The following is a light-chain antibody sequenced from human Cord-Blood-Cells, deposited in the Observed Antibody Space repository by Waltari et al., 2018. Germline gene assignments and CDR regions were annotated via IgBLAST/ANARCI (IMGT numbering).Light chain of an antibody. CDR2: DVS. CDR1: SSGVGGYNY. V-gene: IGLV2-11*01. CDR3: CSYAGSYPYV. J-gene: IGLJ1*01. Sequence: QSALTQPRSLSGSPGRSVTISCTGTSSGVGGYNYVSWYQKHPGKAPKLMIYDVSKRPSGVPDRFSGSKSGNTASLTISGLQAEDEADYYCCSYAGSYPYVFGTGTKVTVL.